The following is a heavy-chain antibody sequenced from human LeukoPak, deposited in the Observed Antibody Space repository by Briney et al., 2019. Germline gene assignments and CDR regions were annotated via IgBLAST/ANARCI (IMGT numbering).Heavy chain of an antibody. D-gene: IGHD2-8*02. CDR3: ARELVVGPAEYFQH. CDR2: INKRGSET. Sequence: GGSLRLSCAASGFTFSDSWMTWVRQAPGKGLEWVGNINKRGSETYYADSVKGRFTVSRDNARNLLFLQMNSLRLDDTALYYCARELVVGPAEYFQHWGHGTPVTVSS. CDR1: GFTFSDSW. J-gene: IGHJ1*01. V-gene: IGHV3-7*01.